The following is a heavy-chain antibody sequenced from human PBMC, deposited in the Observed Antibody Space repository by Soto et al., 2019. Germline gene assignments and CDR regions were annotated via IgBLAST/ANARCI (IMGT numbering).Heavy chain of an antibody. CDR1: GFTFRDYA. CDR2: ISGSGGDA. CDR3: GKERRGSGWSVCNF. D-gene: IGHD6-19*01. J-gene: IGHJ4*02. V-gene: IGHV3-23*01. Sequence: EVQLLESGGGLVQPGGSLRLSCKVSGFTFRDYAMSWVRQAPGQGLEWVSDISGSGGDARYADSVKGRFTISRDNSRDTLFLQLNSLRVDDTAVYYCGKERRGSGWSVCNFWGQGTLVTVSS.